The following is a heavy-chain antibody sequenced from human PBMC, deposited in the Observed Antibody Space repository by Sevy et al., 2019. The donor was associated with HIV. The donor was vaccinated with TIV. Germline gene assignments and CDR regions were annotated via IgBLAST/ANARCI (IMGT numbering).Heavy chain of an antibody. CDR2: IYTSGST. J-gene: IGHJ6*03. D-gene: IGHD6-19*01. Sequence: SETLSLTCTVSGGSISSYYWSWIRQPAGKGLEWIGRIYTSGSTNYNPSLKSRVTMSVDTSKNQFSLKLSSVTAADTAVYYCAGSHSCGGAVADRICYYYMDVWGKGTTVTVSS. CDR1: GGSISSYY. CDR3: AGSHSCGGAVADRICYYYMDV. V-gene: IGHV4-4*07.